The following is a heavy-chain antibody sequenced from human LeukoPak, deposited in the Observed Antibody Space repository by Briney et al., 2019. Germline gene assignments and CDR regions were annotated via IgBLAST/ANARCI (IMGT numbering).Heavy chain of an antibody. Sequence: GGSLRLSCAVSGSMFSRYWMTWVRQAPGRGLEWVANINHDGGDKSYVDSVKGRFTIPRDNAKNSLYLEMNSLRAEDTALYYCVRDQGAAGDYWGQGTLVIVSS. CDR2: INHDGGDK. V-gene: IGHV3-7*01. D-gene: IGHD6-13*01. CDR1: GSMFSRYW. CDR3: VRDQGAAGDY. J-gene: IGHJ4*02.